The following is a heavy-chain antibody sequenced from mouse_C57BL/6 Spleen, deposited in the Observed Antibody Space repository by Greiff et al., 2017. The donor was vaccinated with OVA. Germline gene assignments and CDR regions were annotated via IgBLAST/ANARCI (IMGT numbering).Heavy chain of an antibody. V-gene: IGHV14-4*01. J-gene: IGHJ2*01. Sequence: EVQLQQSGAELVRPGASVKLSCTASGFNIKDDYMHWVKQRPEQGLEWIGWIDPENGDTEYASKFQGKATITADTSSNTAYLQLSSLTSEDTAVYYCTTSDYYGSSDYWGQGTTLTVSS. D-gene: IGHD1-1*01. CDR2: IDPENGDT. CDR1: GFNIKDDY. CDR3: TTSDYYGSSDY.